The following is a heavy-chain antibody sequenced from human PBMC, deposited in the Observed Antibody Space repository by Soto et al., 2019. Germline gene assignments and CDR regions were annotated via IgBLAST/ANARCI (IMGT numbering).Heavy chain of an antibody. V-gene: IGHV1-18*04. J-gene: IGHJ3*02. D-gene: IGHD6-6*01. CDR2: ISAYNGNT. CDR3: ARDLFAYSRSSAAFDI. CDR1: GYTFTSYG. Sequence: GASVKVSCKASGYTFTSYGISWVRQAPGQGLEWMGWISAYNGNTNYAQKLQGRVTMTTDTSTSTAYMELRSLRAEDTAVYYCARDLFAYSRSSAAFDIWGQGTMVTVSS.